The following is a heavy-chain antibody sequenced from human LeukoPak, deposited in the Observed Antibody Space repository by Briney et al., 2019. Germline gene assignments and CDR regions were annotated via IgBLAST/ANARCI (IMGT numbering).Heavy chain of an antibody. J-gene: IGHJ4*02. Sequence: GGSLXLSCAASGFTFSSYSMNWVRQAPGKGLEWVSSISSSSYIYYADTVKGRFTISRDNAKNSLYLQMNSLRAEDTAVYYCAINYYDSSGYLRSGYDYWGQGTLVTVSS. CDR3: AINYYDSSGYLRSGYDY. CDR1: GFTFSSYS. CDR2: ISSSSYI. D-gene: IGHD3-22*01. V-gene: IGHV3-21*01.